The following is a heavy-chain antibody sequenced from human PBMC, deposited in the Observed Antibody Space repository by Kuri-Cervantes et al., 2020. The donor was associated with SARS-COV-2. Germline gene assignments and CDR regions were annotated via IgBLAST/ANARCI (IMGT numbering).Heavy chain of an antibody. D-gene: IGHD2-15*01. CDR2: IYSSGNT. CDR1: EFNFRYYG. V-gene: IGHV3-53*01. Sequence: GESLKISCVASEFNFRYYGMSWVRQAPGKGLEWVSLIYSSGNTHYADSVKGRFTISRDNSKNTLYLQLNSLRVDDTAVYYCARGGSCNSGTCFDYWGQGTLVTVSS. CDR3: ARGGSCNSGTCFDY. J-gene: IGHJ4*02.